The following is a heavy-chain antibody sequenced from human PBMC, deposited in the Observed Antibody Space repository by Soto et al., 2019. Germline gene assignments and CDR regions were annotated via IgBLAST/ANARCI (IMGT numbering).Heavy chain of an antibody. CDR2: IYYSGST. CDR1: GGSISSGGYY. D-gene: IGHD3-10*02. CDR3: ARGRNYVPSHWFDP. Sequence: SETLSLTCTVSGGSISSGGYYWSWIRQHPGKGLEWIGYIYYSGSTYYNPSLKSRVTISVDTSKNQFSLKLSSVTAADTAVYYCARGRNYVPSHWFDPWGQGTLVTVSS. J-gene: IGHJ5*02. V-gene: IGHV4-31*03.